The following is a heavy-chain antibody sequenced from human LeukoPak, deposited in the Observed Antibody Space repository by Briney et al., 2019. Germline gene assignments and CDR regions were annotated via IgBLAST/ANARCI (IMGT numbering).Heavy chain of an antibody. V-gene: IGHV3-23*01. CDR1: GFTFSSYA. Sequence: QPGGSLRLSCAASGFTFSSYAMSWVRQAPGKGLEWVSAISGSGGSTYYADSVKGRSTISRDNSKNTLYLQMNSLRAEDTAVYYCVSLYDILTGYYEPFDYWGQGTLVTVSS. D-gene: IGHD3-9*01. CDR2: ISGSGGST. J-gene: IGHJ4*02. CDR3: VSLYDILTGYYEPFDY.